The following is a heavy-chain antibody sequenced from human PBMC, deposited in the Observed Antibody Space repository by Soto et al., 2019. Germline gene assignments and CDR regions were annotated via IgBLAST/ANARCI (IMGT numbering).Heavy chain of an antibody. D-gene: IGHD6-6*01. CDR1: GFTFSSYS. CDR2: ISYDGSNK. Sequence: GGSLRLSCAASGFTFSSYSMNWVRQAPGKGLEWVAVISYDGSNKYYADSVKGRFTISRDDSKNTLSLQMNSLRAEDTAVYYCAKIPEYSISYDAFDIWGQGTMVTVSS. CDR3: AKIPEYSISYDAFDI. V-gene: IGHV3-30*18. J-gene: IGHJ3*02.